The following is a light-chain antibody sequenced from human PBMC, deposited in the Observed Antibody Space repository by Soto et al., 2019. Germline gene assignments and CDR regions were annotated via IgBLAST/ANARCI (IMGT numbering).Light chain of an antibody. Sequence: DIVMTQTSLCLPVTXXESASISCGSSQSLLHSHGYHYLDWYLQKPGQSPQXXIYLTSNRASGVPDRFSGSGAGTDFTLKISRVEAEDVGVYYCMQVLQSPRTFGQGTRVEIK. J-gene: IGKJ5*01. V-gene: IGKV2-28*01. CDR2: LTS. CDR3: MQVLQSPRT. CDR1: QSLLHSHGYHY.